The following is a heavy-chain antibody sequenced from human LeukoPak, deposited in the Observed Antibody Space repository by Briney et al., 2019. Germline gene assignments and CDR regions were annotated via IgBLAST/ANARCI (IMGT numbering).Heavy chain of an antibody. CDR1: GYTFTGYY. D-gene: IGHD6-19*01. J-gene: IGHJ6*03. Sequence: GASVKVSCKASGYTFTGYYMHWVRQAPGQGLEWMGWINPNSGGTNYAQKFQGRVTMTRDTSISTAYMELSRLRSDDTAVYYCARGALAVAGHKRLYMDVWGKGTTVTISS. CDR2: INPNSGGT. CDR3: ARGALAVAGHKRLYMDV. V-gene: IGHV1-2*02.